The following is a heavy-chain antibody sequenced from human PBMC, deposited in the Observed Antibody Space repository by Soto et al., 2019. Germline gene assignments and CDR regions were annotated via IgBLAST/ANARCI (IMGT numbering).Heavy chain of an antibody. CDR1: GGSISSGGYY. D-gene: IGHD2-15*01. V-gene: IGHV4-31*03. CDR3: ARDGPATAGAYNWFDP. CDR2: IYYSGST. Sequence: SETLSLTCTVSGGSISSGGYYWSWIRQHPGKGLEWIGYIYYSGSTYYNPSLKSRVTISVDTSKNQFSLKLSSVTAADTAVYYCARDGPATAGAYNWFDPWGQGTLVTVSS. J-gene: IGHJ5*02.